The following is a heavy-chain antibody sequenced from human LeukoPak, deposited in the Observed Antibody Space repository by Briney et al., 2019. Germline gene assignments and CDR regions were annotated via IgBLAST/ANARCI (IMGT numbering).Heavy chain of an antibody. CDR3: ASTALTLLWFGELSPAEYYFDY. Sequence: SETLSLTCTVSGGSISSSSYYWGWIRQPPGKGLEWIGSIYYSGSTYYNPSLKSRVTISVDTSKNQFSLKLSSVTAADTAVYYCASTALTLLWFGELSPAEYYFDYWGQGTLVTVSS. D-gene: IGHD3-10*01. V-gene: IGHV4-39*07. CDR2: IYYSGST. J-gene: IGHJ4*02. CDR1: GGSISSSSYY.